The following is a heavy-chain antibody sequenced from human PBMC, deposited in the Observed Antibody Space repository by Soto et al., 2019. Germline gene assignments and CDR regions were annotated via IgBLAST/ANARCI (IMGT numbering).Heavy chain of an antibody. D-gene: IGHD2-21*01. CDR3: VASLEASGLNWLGP. Sequence: PSETLSLTCTVSRGSISSGTNYWAWIRQPPGKGLEWIANIYYSGSTFYNPSLKSRVTISLDTSKNQFSLKLRSVTAADTAGYYCVASLEASGLNWLGPLGRGTLVTVSS. CDR1: RGSISSGTNY. V-gene: IGHV4-39*01. J-gene: IGHJ5*02. CDR2: IYYSGST.